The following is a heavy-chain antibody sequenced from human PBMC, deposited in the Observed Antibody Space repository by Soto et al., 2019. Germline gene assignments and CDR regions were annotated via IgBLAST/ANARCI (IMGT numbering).Heavy chain of an antibody. CDR1: GFTFSSYA. J-gene: IGHJ4*02. Sequence: GGSLRLSCAASGFTFSSYAMSWVRQAPGKGLEWVSAISGSGGSTYYADSVKGRSTISRDNSKNTLYLQMNSLRAEDTAVYYCAKDDRVVAVAGDFDYWGQGTLVTVSS. V-gene: IGHV3-23*01. D-gene: IGHD6-19*01. CDR2: ISGSGGST. CDR3: AKDDRVVAVAGDFDY.